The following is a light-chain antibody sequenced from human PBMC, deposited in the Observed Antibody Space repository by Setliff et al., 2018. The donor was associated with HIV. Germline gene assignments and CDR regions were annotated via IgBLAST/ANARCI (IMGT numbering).Light chain of an antibody. CDR2: QAT. V-gene: IGLV2-23*01. CDR1: SSDVGRYNL. J-gene: IGLJ1*01. CDR3: CSNTGSNTYV. Sequence: QSVLTQPASVSGSPGQSITISCTGTSSDVGRYNLVSWYQQHPGKAPKLMIYQATKRPSGVSNRFSGSKSGNTASLTISGLQAEDEADCYCCSNTGSNTYVFGAGTKVTVL.